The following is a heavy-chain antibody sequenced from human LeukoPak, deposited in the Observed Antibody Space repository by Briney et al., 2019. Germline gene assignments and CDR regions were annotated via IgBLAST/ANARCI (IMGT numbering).Heavy chain of an antibody. CDR2: ISSSGRTT. D-gene: IGHD6-13*01. V-gene: IGHV3-48*03. J-gene: IGHJ4*02. Sequence: GGSLRLSCAVSGFTFSHYEMNWVRQAPGKGPEWLAYISSSGRTTYYADSVRGRFTISRDNAKNSLYLQMNSLRAEDTAVYYCAKIASSSSQPYWGQGTLVSVSS. CDR3: AKIASSSSQPY. CDR1: GFTFSHYE.